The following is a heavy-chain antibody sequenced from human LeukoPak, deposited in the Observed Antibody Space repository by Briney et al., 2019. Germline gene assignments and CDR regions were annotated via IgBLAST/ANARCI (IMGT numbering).Heavy chain of an antibody. J-gene: IGHJ3*02. CDR1: GGSISSGGYS. D-gene: IGHD3-3*01. Sequence: SQTLSLTCAVSGGSISSGGYSWSWIRQPPGKGLEWIGYIYHSGSTYYNPSLKSRVTISVDRSKNQFPLKLSSVTAADTAVYYCARQENTIFGVVTSHFDIWGQGTMVTVSS. CDR2: IYHSGST. CDR3: ARQENTIFGVVTSHFDI. V-gene: IGHV4-30-2*01.